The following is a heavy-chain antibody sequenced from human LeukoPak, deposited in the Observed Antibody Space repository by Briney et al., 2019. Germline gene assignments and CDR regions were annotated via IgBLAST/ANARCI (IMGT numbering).Heavy chain of an antibody. Sequence: SETLSLTCPVSGGSISSGGHDWSWTRQHPGKGREWIAYIYYSGSTFYNPSLQSRVIISVDTSKNQFSLKLSSVTAADTAVYYCARVPLYDILTGYYPYYSDYWGQGTLVTVSS. J-gene: IGHJ4*02. D-gene: IGHD3-9*01. CDR1: GGSISSGGHD. V-gene: IGHV4-31*03. CDR3: ARVPLYDILTGYYPYYSDY. CDR2: IYYSGST.